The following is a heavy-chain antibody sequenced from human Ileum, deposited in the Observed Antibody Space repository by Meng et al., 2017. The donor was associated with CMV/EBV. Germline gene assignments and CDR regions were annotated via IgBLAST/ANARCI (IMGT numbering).Heavy chain of an antibody. Sequence: QVQRKESGPGLVKPSETLSLTCTVSGGSISSSSCHLAWVRQPPGKGLEWITSIYYSGSTHHNPSLKSRVTISLDTSKNQFSLRLSSVTAADTAVYYCARDITGSHFDHWGQGVLVTVSS. CDR3: ARDITGSHFDH. J-gene: IGHJ4*02. CDR2: IYYSGST. D-gene: IGHD1-20*01. V-gene: IGHV4-39*07. CDR1: GGSISSSSCH.